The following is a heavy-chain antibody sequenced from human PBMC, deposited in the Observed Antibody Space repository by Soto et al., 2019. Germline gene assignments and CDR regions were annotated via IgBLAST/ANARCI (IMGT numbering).Heavy chain of an antibody. V-gene: IGHV4-4*02. Sequence: QVQLQESGPGLVKPSGTLSLTCAVSSGSISSSNWWSWVRQPPGKGLEWIGEIYHSGSTNYNPSLKSRVTISVDKSTNQFSLKLISVTAADTAVYYCARVTAGWFGEFPNWFDPWGQGTLVTVSS. CDR2: IYHSGST. CDR3: ARVTAGWFGEFPNWFDP. J-gene: IGHJ5*02. D-gene: IGHD3-10*01. CDR1: SGSISSSNW.